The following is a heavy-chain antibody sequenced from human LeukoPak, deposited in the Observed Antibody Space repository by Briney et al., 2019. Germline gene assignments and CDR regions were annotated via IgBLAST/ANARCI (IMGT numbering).Heavy chain of an antibody. J-gene: IGHJ4*02. CDR1: GVSISGSYYY. CDR3: ARSPTKRVPEDY. V-gene: IGHV4-39*07. D-gene: IGHD2-2*01. Sequence: ASETLSLTCAVSGVSISGSYYYWGWIRQPPGKGLEWIGNIYYSGSTYYNASLQSRVTISIDTSKNQFSLRLNSVTAADTAVYYCARSPTKRVPEDYWGQGTLVTVSS. CDR2: IYYSGST.